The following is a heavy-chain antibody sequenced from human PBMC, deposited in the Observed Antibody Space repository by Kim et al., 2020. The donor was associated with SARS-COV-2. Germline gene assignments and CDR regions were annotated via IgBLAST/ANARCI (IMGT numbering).Heavy chain of an antibody. CDR3: ARAFIAAAGPDSFDI. V-gene: IGHV6-1*01. D-gene: IGHD6-13*01. J-gene: IGHJ3*02. Sequence: VSVKSRITINPDTSKNQFSLQLNSVTPEDTAVYYCARAFIAAAGPDSFDIWGQGTMVTVSS.